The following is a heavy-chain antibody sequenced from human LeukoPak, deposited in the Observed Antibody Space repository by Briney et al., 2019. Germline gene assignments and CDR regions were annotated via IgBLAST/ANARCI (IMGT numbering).Heavy chain of an antibody. D-gene: IGHD2-2*02. CDR2: IYPGDSDT. CDR3: ARGLPYCSSTSCYTGWFDP. V-gene: IGHV5-51*01. Sequence: GESLKISCKGSGYSFTSYWIGWVRQMPGKGLEWMGIIYPGDSDTRCSPSFQGQVTISADKSISTAYLQWSSLKASDTAMYYCARGLPYCSSTSCYTGWFDPWGQGTLVTVSS. J-gene: IGHJ5*02. CDR1: GYSFTSYW.